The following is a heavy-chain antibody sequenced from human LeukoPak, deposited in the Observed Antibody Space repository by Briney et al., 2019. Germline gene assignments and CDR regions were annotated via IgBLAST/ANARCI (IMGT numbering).Heavy chain of an antibody. Sequence: GGSLRLSCAASGFTFDDYAMHWVRQAPGKGLEWVSLVSGDGGSTYYADSVKGRFTISRDNSKNSLYLQMNSLRTEDTALYYCAKAAYYDFWSGSLPDYWGQGTLVTVSS. CDR2: VSGDGGST. J-gene: IGHJ4*02. D-gene: IGHD3-3*01. CDR3: AKAAYYDFWSGSLPDY. V-gene: IGHV3-43*02. CDR1: GFTFDDYA.